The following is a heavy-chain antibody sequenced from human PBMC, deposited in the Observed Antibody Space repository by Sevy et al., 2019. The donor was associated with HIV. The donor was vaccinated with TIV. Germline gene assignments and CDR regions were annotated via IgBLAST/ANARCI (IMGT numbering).Heavy chain of an antibody. D-gene: IGHD5-18*01. CDR1: GGSISSGDYY. CDR3: ARAEWIQLWLEGGNWFDP. Sequence: SETLSLTCTVSGGSISSGDYYWSWIRQPPGKDLEWIGYIYYSGSTYYNPSLKSRVTISVDTSKNQFSLKLSSVTATDTAVYYCARAEWIQLWLEGGNWFDPWGQGTLVTVSS. CDR2: IYYSGST. V-gene: IGHV4-30-4*01. J-gene: IGHJ5*02.